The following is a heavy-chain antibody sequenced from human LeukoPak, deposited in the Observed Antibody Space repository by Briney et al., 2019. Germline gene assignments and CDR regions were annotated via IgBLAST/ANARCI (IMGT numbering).Heavy chain of an antibody. J-gene: IGHJ4*02. CDR2: ITWNSDNT. D-gene: IGHD1-7*01. Sequence: PGRSLRLSCAASGFTFDDYAMHWVRQPPGKGLEWVSGITWNSDNTDYVDSVRGRFIISRDNAKNSLYLQMNSLRPEDTAFYYCTRARGNSYFDDWGQGTLVTVSS. CDR3: TRARGNSYFDD. CDR1: GFTFDDYA. V-gene: IGHV3-9*01.